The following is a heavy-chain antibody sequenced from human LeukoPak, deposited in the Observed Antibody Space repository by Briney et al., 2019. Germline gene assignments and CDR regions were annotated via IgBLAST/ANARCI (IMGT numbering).Heavy chain of an antibody. CDR2: IYYSGST. J-gene: IGHJ4*02. CDR3: AREEKDSGSSTFDY. V-gene: IGHV4-39*07. CDR1: GGSISSSSYY. Sequence: PSETLSLTCTVSGGSISSSSYYWGWIRQPPGKGLEWIGSIYYSGSTYYNPSLKSRVTISVDTSKNQFSLKLSSVTAADTAVYYCAREEKDSGSSTFDYWGQGTLVTVSS. D-gene: IGHD1-26*01.